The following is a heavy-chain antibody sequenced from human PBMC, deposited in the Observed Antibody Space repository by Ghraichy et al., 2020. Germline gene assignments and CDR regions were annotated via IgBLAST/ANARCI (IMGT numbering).Heavy chain of an antibody. J-gene: IGHJ4*02. CDR2: INHSGST. Sequence: SETLSLTCAVYGGSFSGYYWSWIRQPPGKGLEWIGEINHSGSTNYNPSLKSRVTISVDTSKNQFSLKLSSVTAADTAVYYCARAYSSGWYSSYFDYWGQGTLVTVSS. D-gene: IGHD6-19*01. CDR1: GGSFSGYY. V-gene: IGHV4-34*01. CDR3: ARAYSSGWYSSYFDY.